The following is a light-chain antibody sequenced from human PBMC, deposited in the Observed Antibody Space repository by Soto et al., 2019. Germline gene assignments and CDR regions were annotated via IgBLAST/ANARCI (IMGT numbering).Light chain of an antibody. CDR3: CSYAGSSTPYV. CDR1: SSDVGSYKY. Sequence: QSVLTQPASVSGSPGQSITISCTGTSSDVGSYKYVSWYQQYPGKAPKLMIYEGSKRPSGVPNRFSGSKSGNPASLTITGRQAEDEANYYCCSYAGSSTPYVFGSGTKVTVL. J-gene: IGLJ1*01. CDR2: EGS. V-gene: IGLV2-23*01.